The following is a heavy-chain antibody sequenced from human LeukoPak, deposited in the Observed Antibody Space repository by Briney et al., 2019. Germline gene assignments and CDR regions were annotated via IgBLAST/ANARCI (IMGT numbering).Heavy chain of an antibody. J-gene: IGHJ4*02. CDR1: GGSFSGYY. Sequence: SETLSLTCAVYGGSFSGYYWSWIRQPPGKRLEWIGEINHSGSTNYNPSLKSRVTISVDTSKNQFSLELSSVTAADTAVYYCARRQQLVPRIDYWGQGTLVTVSS. V-gene: IGHV4-34*01. D-gene: IGHD6-13*01. CDR2: INHSGST. CDR3: ARRQQLVPRIDY.